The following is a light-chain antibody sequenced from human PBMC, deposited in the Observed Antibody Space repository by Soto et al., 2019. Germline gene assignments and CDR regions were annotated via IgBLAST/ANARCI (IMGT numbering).Light chain of an antibody. V-gene: IGKV2-28*01. CDR2: LGS. CDR1: QSLLHSNGNHY. CDR3: MQGLQPPLT. Sequence: DIVMTQSPLSLPVTPGESASISCRSSQSLLHSNGNHYLDWYLQKPGQSPQLLIYLGSNRASGVPDRFSGSGSGTDFTLKISRVEAGDVGVYYCMQGLQPPLTFGGGTKVEIK. J-gene: IGKJ4*01.